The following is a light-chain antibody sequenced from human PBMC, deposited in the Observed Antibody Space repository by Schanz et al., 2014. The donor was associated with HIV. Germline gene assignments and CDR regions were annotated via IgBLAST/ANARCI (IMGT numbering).Light chain of an antibody. CDR3: GSYTSSSTWV. CDR1: SSNIGSNY. Sequence: QSVLTQPPSASGTPGQRVTISCSGSSSNIGSNYVYWYQQLPGTAPKLLIYRNNQRPSGVPDRFSGSKSGTSASLAISGLRSEDEADYYCGSYTSSSTWVFGGGTKLTVL. V-gene: IGLV1-47*01. CDR2: RNN. J-gene: IGLJ3*02.